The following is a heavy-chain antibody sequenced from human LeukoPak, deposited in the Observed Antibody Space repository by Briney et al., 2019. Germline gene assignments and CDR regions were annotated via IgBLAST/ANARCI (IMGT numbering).Heavy chain of an antibody. J-gene: IGHJ4*02. D-gene: IGHD3-10*01. CDR2: ISWNSGSI. CDR3: AKGATQGYGSGSYFPPTYYFDY. CDR1: GFTFDDYA. Sequence: GGSLRLSCAASGFTFDDYAMHWVRQAPGKGLEWVSGISWNSGSIGYADSVKGRFTISRDNAKNSLYLQMNSLRAEDTALYYCAKGATQGYGSGSYFPPTYYFDYWGQGTLVTVSS. V-gene: IGHV3-9*01.